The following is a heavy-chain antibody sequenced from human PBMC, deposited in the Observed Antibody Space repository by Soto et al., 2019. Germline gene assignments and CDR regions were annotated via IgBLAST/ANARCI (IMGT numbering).Heavy chain of an antibody. J-gene: IGHJ3*02. Sequence: QVQLQESGPGLVKPSETLSLTCTVSGGSVSSGSYYWSWIRQPPGKGLEWIGYIYYSGSTNYNPSLKSRVTISVDTSKNQFALKLSSVTAADTAVYDCARVGGGYCSGGSCYGHAFDIWVQGTMVTVSS. CDR3: ARVGGGYCSGGSCYGHAFDI. CDR1: GGSVSSGSYY. V-gene: IGHV4-61*01. CDR2: IYYSGST. D-gene: IGHD2-15*01.